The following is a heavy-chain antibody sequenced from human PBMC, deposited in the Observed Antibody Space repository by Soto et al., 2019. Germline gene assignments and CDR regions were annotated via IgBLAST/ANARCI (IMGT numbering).Heavy chain of an antibody. D-gene: IGHD3-22*01. Sequence: QVQLQESGPGLVKPSETLSLSCSISGGSFSNDYWTWIRQSPGKGLEWIGYIFHSGITDYNPSVKSRVTISRDTSRNLFSLTLTSVTAADTAVYYCARDRYFYDSRGYYRTLDSWGQGTLVTVSS. CDR3: ARDRYFYDSRGYYRTLDS. J-gene: IGHJ5*01. CDR2: IFHSGIT. V-gene: IGHV4-59*01. CDR1: GGSFSNDY.